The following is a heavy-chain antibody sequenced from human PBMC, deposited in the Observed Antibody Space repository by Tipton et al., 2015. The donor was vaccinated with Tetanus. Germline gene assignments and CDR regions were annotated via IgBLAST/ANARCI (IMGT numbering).Heavy chain of an antibody. V-gene: IGHV4-4*07. D-gene: IGHD2-2*01. CDR1: GGSIRTHY. Sequence: ELVKPSETLSLLCTVSGGSIRTHYWSWIRQPAGKGLEWIGRIFSPESINYNPSLGGRVTMSVDASKNQVPLNLTSMTAADTAVYYCARDGGGLLSHSSTYSPGYYWGQGLLVTVSS. J-gene: IGHJ4*02. CDR2: IFSPESI. CDR3: ARDGGGLLSHSSTYSPGYY.